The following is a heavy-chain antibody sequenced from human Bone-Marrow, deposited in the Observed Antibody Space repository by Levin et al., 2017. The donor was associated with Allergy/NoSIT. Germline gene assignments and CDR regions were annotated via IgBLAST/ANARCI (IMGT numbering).Heavy chain of an antibody. CDR2: ISDHGLNT. Sequence: GGSLRLSCSVSGFTFDNYAMNWVRQAPGKGLEWVATISDHGLNTYYADSVTGRFFASRDNSKNTLYLQMNSLRAEDTALYYCAKTFCTSTTCYRLDAFDIWGQGTMVTVSS. CDR1: GFTFDNYA. CDR3: AKTFCTSTTCYRLDAFDI. J-gene: IGHJ3*02. V-gene: IGHV3-23*01. D-gene: IGHD2-2*02.